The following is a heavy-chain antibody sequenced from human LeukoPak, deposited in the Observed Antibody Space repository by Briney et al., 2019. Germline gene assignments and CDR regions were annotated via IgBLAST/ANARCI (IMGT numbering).Heavy chain of an antibody. D-gene: IGHD3-16*02. J-gene: IGHJ4*02. Sequence: GGSLRLSCAASGFTFSDYYMSWIRQAPGKRLEWVSYISSSGSTIYYADSVKGRFTISRDNAKNSLYLQMNSLRAEDTALYYCAKDCGLGELSCYFDYWGQGTLVTVSS. CDR1: GFTFSDYY. CDR2: ISSSGSTI. CDR3: AKDCGLGELSCYFDY. V-gene: IGHV3-11*01.